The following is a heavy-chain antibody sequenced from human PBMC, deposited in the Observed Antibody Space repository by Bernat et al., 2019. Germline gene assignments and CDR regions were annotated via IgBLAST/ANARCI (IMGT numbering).Heavy chain of an antibody. Sequence: EVQLVESGGGLVQPGGSLKLSCAASGFTFSGSAMHWVRQASGKGLEWVGRIRSKANSYATAYAVSVKGRFTISRDDSKNTAYLQMNSLKTEDTAVYYCTRHEATRDYWGQGTLVTVSS. V-gene: IGHV3-73*02. CDR1: GFTFSGSA. CDR3: TRHEATRDY. J-gene: IGHJ4*02. CDR2: IRSKANSYAT.